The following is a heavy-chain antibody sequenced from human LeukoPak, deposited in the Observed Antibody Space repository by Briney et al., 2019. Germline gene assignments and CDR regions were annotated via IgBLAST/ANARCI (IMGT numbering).Heavy chain of an antibody. CDR3: AKFLTSANTDY. Sequence: GGSLRLSCAASGFTFSHHAMHCVRRSPGKGLEWAAVISYDGNNKYYANSVKGRFTISRDNSKNTLYLQMNSLRAEDTAVYYCAKFLTSANTDYWGQGTLVTVSS. CDR1: GFTFSHHA. CDR2: ISYDGNNK. J-gene: IGHJ4*02. D-gene: IGHD1-26*01. V-gene: IGHV3-30*18.